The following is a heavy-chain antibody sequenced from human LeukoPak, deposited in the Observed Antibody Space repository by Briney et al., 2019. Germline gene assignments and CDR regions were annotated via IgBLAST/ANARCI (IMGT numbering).Heavy chain of an antibody. V-gene: IGHV3-9*01. Sequence: XHXVXXXPGKGLEGVSGIIWNSGSIGYADSVKGRFTISRDNAKNSLYLQMNSLRAEDTALYYCAKDIAAAGLSYFDYWGQGTLVTVSS. CDR3: AKDIAAAGLSYFDY. D-gene: IGHD6-13*01. CDR2: IIWNSGSI. J-gene: IGHJ4*02.